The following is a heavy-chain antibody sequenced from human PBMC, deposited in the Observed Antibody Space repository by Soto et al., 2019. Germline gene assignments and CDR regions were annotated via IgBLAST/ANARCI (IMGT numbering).Heavy chain of an antibody. CDR1: GGTFSSYA. Sequence: SVKVSCKASGGTFSSYAISWVRQAPGQGLEWMGGIIPIFGTANYAQKFQGRVTITADESTSTAYMELSSLRSEDTAVYYCAKGSSYYDSSGIPTNYWGQGTLVTVSS. J-gene: IGHJ4*02. V-gene: IGHV1-69*13. CDR3: AKGSSYYDSSGIPTNY. CDR2: IIPIFGTA. D-gene: IGHD3-22*01.